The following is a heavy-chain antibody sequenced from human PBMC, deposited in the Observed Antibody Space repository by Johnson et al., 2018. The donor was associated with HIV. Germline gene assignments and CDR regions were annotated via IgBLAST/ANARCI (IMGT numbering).Heavy chain of an antibody. J-gene: IGHJ3*02. D-gene: IGHD2-8*01. Sequence: QVQLVESGGGVVQPGRSLRLSCAASGFTFTSYALHWVRQAPGKGLEWVAGISYDGGNKYYADSVKGRFTISRDNSKNTLDLQMNSLRAEDTAVYYCVRPLMVYASDAFDIWGQGTMVTVSS. V-gene: IGHV3-30*04. CDR3: VRPLMVYASDAFDI. CDR2: ISYDGGNK. CDR1: GFTFTSYA.